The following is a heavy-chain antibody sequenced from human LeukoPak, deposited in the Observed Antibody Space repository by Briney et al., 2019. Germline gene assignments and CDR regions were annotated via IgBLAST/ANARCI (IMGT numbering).Heavy chain of an antibody. V-gene: IGHV3-23*01. D-gene: IGHD5-12*01. J-gene: IGHJ4*02. Sequence: PGGSLRLSCAASGFTLSSYAMSWVRQAPRKGVEWVSAISGSGGSTYYADSVKGRFTISRDNSKNTLYLQMNSLRAEDTAVYYCAKDLTGYSGYEDFDYWGQGTLVTVSS. CDR1: GFTLSSYA. CDR2: ISGSGGST. CDR3: AKDLTGYSGYEDFDY.